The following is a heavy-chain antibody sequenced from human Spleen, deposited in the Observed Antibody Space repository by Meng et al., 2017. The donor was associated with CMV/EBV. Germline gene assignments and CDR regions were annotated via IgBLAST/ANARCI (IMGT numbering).Heavy chain of an antibody. V-gene: IGHV3-72*01. CDR3: ARIATGAFDY. Sequence: WAASGFTFSDHYMDWVRQAPGKGLEWVGRTRNKANSYTTEYAASVKGRFTISRDDSKNSLYLQMNSLKTEDTAVYYCARIATGAFDYWGQGTLVTSPQ. J-gene: IGHJ4*02. CDR2: TRNKANSYTT. D-gene: IGHD7-27*01. CDR1: GFTFSDHY.